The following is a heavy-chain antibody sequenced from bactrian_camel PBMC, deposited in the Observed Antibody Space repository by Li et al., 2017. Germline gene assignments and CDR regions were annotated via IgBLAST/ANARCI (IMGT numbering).Heavy chain of an antibody. V-gene: IGHV3S1*01. CDR1: RYMYRSNC. Sequence: HVQLVESGGGSVQAGESLRLSCTVPRYMYRSNCVAWFREAPGKEREWVAHIHTGSGFTSTRDSVQGRYTISRDRDKNVLYLQMNNLKPEDSALYSCAAGYVPGDGWTNSRLYRYWGQGTQVTVS. CDR2: IHTGSGFT. D-gene: IGHD3*01. CDR3: AAGYVPGDGWTNSRLYRY. J-gene: IGHJ4*01.